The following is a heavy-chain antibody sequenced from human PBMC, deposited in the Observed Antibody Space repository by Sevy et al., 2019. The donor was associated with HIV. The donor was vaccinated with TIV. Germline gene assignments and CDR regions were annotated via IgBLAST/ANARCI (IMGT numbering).Heavy chain of an antibody. Sequence: GGSLRLSCAASGFTFSSHAMHWVRQAPGKGLEWVALISYDGVIIYYAESVKGRFTISRDNSKNTLYLQMNSLRADDTAVYYCAREAGYSTGWSPGNYWGQGTLVTVSS. CDR3: AREAGYSTGWSPGNY. V-gene: IGHV3-30*14. J-gene: IGHJ4*02. D-gene: IGHD6-19*01. CDR2: ISYDGVII. CDR1: GFTFSSHA.